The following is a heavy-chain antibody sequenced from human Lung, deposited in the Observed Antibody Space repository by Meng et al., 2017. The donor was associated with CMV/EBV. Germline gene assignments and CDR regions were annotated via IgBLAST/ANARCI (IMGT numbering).Heavy chain of an antibody. CDR1: GYTFNTYY. D-gene: IGHD1-26*01. CDR2: INPSGGSS. Sequence: AQRVMSGGELKTPGAAVRVSCKASGYTFNTYYMHWVRQAPGQGLEWMGVINPSGGSSIYAQRFQGRVTMTSDTCTTTVYMDLSSLRSEDTAVYYCARVSKGGSYRFDPWGQGTLVTVSS. J-gene: IGHJ5*02. CDR3: ARVSKGGSYRFDP. V-gene: IGHV1-46*02.